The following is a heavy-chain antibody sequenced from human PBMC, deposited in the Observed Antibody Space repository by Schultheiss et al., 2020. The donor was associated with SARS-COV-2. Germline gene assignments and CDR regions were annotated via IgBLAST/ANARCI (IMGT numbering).Heavy chain of an antibody. Sequence: GGSLRLSYAASAFIFSNAWMNWVRQGPGKGLEWVDRIKGKSDGGRGDYAARVDGRFNISRDDSKDTMYLQMNDLKTEDTGVYYCTTDLWGGADYWGQGTLVTVSS. CDR3: TTDLWGGADY. J-gene: IGHJ4*02. V-gene: IGHV3-15*07. CDR1: AFIFSNAW. D-gene: IGHD7-27*01. CDR2: IKGKSDGGRG.